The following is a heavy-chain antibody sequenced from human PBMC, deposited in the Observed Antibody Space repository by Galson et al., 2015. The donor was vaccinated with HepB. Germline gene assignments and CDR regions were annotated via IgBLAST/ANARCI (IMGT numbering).Heavy chain of an antibody. V-gene: IGHV3-30*18. CDR3: AKWGSAVAGKDVQNEIYFYYYGMDV. CDR2: ISYDGSNK. CDR1: GFTFSSYG. Sequence: SLRLSCAASGFTFSSYGMHWVRQAPGKGLEWVAVISYDGSNKYYADSVKGRFTISRDNSKNTLYLQMNSLRAEDTAVYYCAKWGSAVAGKDVQNEIYFYYYGMDVWGQGTTVTVSS. J-gene: IGHJ6*02. D-gene: IGHD6-19*01.